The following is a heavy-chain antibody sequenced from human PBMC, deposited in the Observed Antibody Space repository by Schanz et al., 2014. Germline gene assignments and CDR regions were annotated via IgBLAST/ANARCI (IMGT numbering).Heavy chain of an antibody. CDR2: IWCDGSNE. CDR1: GLTFSSYG. Sequence: QVQLVESGGGVVQPGRSLRLSCAASGLTFSSYGMHWVRQAPGRGLEWVALIWCDGSNEYYADSVKGRFTISRDNPKKTLYLQMTSLRAEDTAVYYCARDHQWLARYDMSVWGQGTTVTVSS. J-gene: IGHJ6*02. D-gene: IGHD6-19*01. V-gene: IGHV3-33*01. CDR3: ARDHQWLARYDMSV.